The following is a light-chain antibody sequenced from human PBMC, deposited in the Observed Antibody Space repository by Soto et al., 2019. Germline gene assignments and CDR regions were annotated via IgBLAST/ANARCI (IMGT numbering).Light chain of an antibody. J-gene: IGKJ1*01. Sequence: ILMAQSPATLSVSPGERATLSCRASQTVSGGLAWYQQRPGQAPRLLIYDASTRATGIPARFSGSGSGTEFTLTISSLQSEDFAVYYCQHYNNWPTFGQGTKVEIK. V-gene: IGKV3-15*01. CDR3: QHYNNWPT. CDR2: DAS. CDR1: QTVSGG.